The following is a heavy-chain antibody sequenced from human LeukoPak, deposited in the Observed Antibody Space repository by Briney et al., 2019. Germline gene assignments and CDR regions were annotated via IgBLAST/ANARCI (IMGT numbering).Heavy chain of an antibody. D-gene: IGHD2-21*02. CDR3: ARSGSGNFYYLLFDY. CDR1: GDTFSSYD. J-gene: IGHJ4*02. V-gene: IGHV1-69*06. CDR2: VIPKFGTT. Sequence: SVKVSCKASGDTFSSYDISWVRQAPGQGLEWMGGVIPKFGTTNYAQKFQGRVTITADKSTTTAYVELSSLRSEDTAVYYCARSGSGNFYYLLFDYWGQGTLVTVSS.